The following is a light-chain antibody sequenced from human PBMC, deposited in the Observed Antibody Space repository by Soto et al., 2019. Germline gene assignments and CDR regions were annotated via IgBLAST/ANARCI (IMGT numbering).Light chain of an antibody. CDR1: QSVGSK. Sequence: EIVMTQSPATLSVSPGERATLSCRASQSVGSKLAWYQQKPGQAPRLLIYAVSTWATGVPARFICSGSGTEFTLTISSLQSEDFAVYYCQQYNNWPPWTFGQGTKVEIK. V-gene: IGKV3-15*01. CDR3: QQYNNWPPWT. J-gene: IGKJ1*01. CDR2: AVS.